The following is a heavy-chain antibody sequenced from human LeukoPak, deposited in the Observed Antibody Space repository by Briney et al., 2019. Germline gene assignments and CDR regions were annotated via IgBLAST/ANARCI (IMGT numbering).Heavy chain of an antibody. CDR1: GYTFTGYY. J-gene: IGHJ5*02. V-gene: IGHV1-2*02. CDR3: ARDSEYQLLTWWFDP. CDR2: INPNSGGT. D-gene: IGHD2-2*01. Sequence: ASVKVSCKASGYTFTGYYMHWVRQAPGQGLEWMGWINPNSGGTNYAKKFQGRVTMTRDTSISTAYMELSRLRSDDTAVYYCARDSEYQLLTWWFDPWGQGTLVTVSS.